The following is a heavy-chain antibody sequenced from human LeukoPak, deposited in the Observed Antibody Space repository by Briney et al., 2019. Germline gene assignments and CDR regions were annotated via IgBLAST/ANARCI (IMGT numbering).Heavy chain of an antibody. CDR3: ARGIVGANRAGDDY. CDR1: GDTFSSYA. Sequence: GASVKVSCKASGDTFSSYAISWVRQAPGQGLEWMGRIIPILGIANYAQKFQGRVTITADKSTSTAYMELSSLRSEDTAVYYCARGIVGANRAGDDYWGQGTLVTVSS. CDR2: IIPILGIA. D-gene: IGHD1-26*01. J-gene: IGHJ4*02. V-gene: IGHV1-69*04.